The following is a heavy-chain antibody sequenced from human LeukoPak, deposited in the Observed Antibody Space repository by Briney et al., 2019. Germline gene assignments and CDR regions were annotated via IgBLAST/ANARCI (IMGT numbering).Heavy chain of an antibody. CDR2: IIPILGIA. CDR3: ASLIVGATPGNWFDP. V-gene: IGHV1-69*04. Sequence: ASVKVSCKASGGTFSSYAISWVRQAPGQGLEWMGRIIPILGIANYAQKFQGRVTMTADKSTSTAYMELSSLRSEDTAVYYCASLIVGATPGNWFDPWGQGTLVTVSS. CDR1: GGTFSSYA. J-gene: IGHJ5*02. D-gene: IGHD1-26*01.